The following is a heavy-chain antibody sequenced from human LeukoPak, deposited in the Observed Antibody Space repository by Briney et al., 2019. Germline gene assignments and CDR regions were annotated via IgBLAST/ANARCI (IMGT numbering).Heavy chain of an antibody. CDR1: GGSFSGYY. CDR2: INHSGST. J-gene: IGHJ5*02. Sequence: PSETLSLTCAVYGGSFSGYYWSWIRQPPGKGLEWIGEINHSGSTNYNPSLKSRVTISVDTSKNQFSLKLSSVTAADTAVYYCARKDYGGNWFDPWGQGTLVTVSS. D-gene: IGHD4-23*01. CDR3: ARKDYGGNWFDP. V-gene: IGHV4-34*01.